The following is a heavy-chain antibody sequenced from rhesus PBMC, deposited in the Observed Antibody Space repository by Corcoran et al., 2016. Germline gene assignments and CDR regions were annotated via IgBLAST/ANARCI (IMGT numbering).Heavy chain of an antibody. CDR3: ARRYSGYSRHGDY. J-gene: IGHJ4*01. V-gene: IGHV3S5*01. D-gene: IGHD5-24*01. Sequence: EVQLVETGGGLVQPGGSLKLSCAASGFTFSSYGMSWVRQAPGKGIEWVSAINSGGSSTYYADSVKGRFTISRDNSKNTLSLQMNSLRAEDTAVYYCARRYSGYSRHGDYWGQGVLVTVSS. CDR2: INSGGSST. CDR1: GFTFSSYG.